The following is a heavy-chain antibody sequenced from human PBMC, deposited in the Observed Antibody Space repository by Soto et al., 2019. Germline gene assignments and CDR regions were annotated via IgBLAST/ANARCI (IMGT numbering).Heavy chain of an antibody. CDR3: ARLTTYYYDTSGYGMDV. J-gene: IGHJ6*02. Sequence: GESLKISCEGFGYTFTIHWIAWVRQTPGKGLEWMGIIYPSDSDTRYSPSFEGQVTISADKSISIAYLQWSSLKASDSAKYYCARLTTYYYDTSGYGMDVWGQGTTVTVSS. CDR1: GYTFTIHW. CDR2: IYPSDSDT. D-gene: IGHD3-22*01. V-gene: IGHV5-51*01.